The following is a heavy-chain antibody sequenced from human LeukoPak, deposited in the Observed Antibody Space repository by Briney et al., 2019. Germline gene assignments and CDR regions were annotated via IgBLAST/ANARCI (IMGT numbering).Heavy chain of an antibody. J-gene: IGHJ4*02. CDR2: IYYSGST. D-gene: IGHD3-22*01. CDR1: GGSISSYY. V-gene: IGHV4-59*12. Sequence: SETLSLTCTVSGGSISSYYWSWIRQPPGKGLEWIGSIYYSGSTYYNPSLKSRVTISVDTSKNQFSLKLSSVTAADTAVYYCARVPPNYYDSSGYSFDYWGQGTLVTVSS. CDR3: ARVPPNYYDSSGYSFDY.